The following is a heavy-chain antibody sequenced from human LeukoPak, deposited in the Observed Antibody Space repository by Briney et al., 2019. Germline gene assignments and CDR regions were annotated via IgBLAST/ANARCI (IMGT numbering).Heavy chain of an antibody. Sequence: GSVKVSCKASGYTFTGYYMHWVRQAPGQGLEWMGSINPDSDDTNYAQNLQGRVTMTRDTSINTAYLDLSRLRSDDTAVYYCAIMGDTFDIWGQGTKVTVSS. CDR3: AIMGDTFDI. V-gene: IGHV1-2*02. J-gene: IGHJ3*02. CDR2: INPDSDDT. CDR1: GYTFTGYY. D-gene: IGHD2-8*01.